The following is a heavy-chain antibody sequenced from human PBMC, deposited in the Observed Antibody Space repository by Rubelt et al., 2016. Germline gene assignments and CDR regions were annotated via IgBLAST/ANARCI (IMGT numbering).Heavy chain of an antibody. D-gene: IGHD6-13*01. CDR1: GFTFRTYG. CDR3: ARDMGQLVYYAMDV. CDR2: IWYDGGYK. V-gene: IGHV3-33*01. Sequence: GGGVVQPGRSLRLSCAASGFTFRTYGMHWVRQAPGKGLEWVAVIWYDGGYKYNADSVQGRFTISRDNAKNTLFLQMSSLRVEDTAVYYCARDMGQLVYYAMDVWGQGTTFTVS. J-gene: IGHJ6*02.